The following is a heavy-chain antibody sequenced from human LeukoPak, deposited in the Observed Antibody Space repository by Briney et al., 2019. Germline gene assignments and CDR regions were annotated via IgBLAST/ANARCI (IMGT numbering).Heavy chain of an antibody. V-gene: IGHV1-2*02. CDR1: GYTFTGYY. Sequence: GASVKVSCKASGYTFTGYYIHWVRQAPGQGLEWMGWINPNSGGTNYAQKLQGRVTMTRDTSISTAYMELSSLRSEDTAVYYCARDLPIDDFWSGYPLLWGQGTLVTVSS. J-gene: IGHJ4*02. CDR3: ARDLPIDDFWSGYPLL. D-gene: IGHD3-3*01. CDR2: INPNSGGT.